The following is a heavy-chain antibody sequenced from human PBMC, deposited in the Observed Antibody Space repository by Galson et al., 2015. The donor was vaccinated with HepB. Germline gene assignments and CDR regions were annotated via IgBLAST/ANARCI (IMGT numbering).Heavy chain of an antibody. CDR1: GFAFSSYA. D-gene: IGHD6-19*01. J-gene: IGHJ6*02. CDR2: ISGSGGST. CDR3: AKDPIAVAAYYYYGMDV. V-gene: IGHV3-23*01. Sequence: SLRLSCAASGFAFSSYAMSWVRQAPGKGLEWVSAISGSGGSTYYADSVKGRFTISRDNSKNTLYLQMNSLRAEDTAVYYCAKDPIAVAAYYYYGMDVWGQGTTVTVSS.